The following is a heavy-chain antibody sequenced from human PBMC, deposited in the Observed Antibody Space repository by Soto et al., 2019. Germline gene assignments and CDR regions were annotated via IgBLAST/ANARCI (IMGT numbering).Heavy chain of an antibody. CDR2: IIPIFGTA. CDR1: GGTFSSYA. CDR3: ASRGRGYDQYYFDY. V-gene: IGHV1-69*13. Sequence: SVKVSCKASGGTFSSYAISWVRQAPGQGLEWMGGIIPIFGTANYAQKFQGRVTITADESTSTAYVELSSLRSEDTAVYYCASRGRGYDQYYFDYWGQGTLVTVSS. D-gene: IGHD5-12*01. J-gene: IGHJ4*02.